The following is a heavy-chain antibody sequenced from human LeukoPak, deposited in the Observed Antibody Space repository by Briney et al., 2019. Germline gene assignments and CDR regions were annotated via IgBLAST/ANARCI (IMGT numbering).Heavy chain of an antibody. CDR2: ITGSGGNT. Sequence: PGGSLRLSCEASGLAFSSYAMTWVRQAPGKGLEWVSSITGSGGNTYYAVSVQGRFTISRDNSKNTLYLQMNSLRAEDTAVYYCAKGSGSYYPSAGGMGYWGQGTLVTVSS. CDR3: AKGSGSYYPSAGGMGY. V-gene: IGHV3-23*01. D-gene: IGHD1-26*01. J-gene: IGHJ4*02. CDR1: GLAFSSYA.